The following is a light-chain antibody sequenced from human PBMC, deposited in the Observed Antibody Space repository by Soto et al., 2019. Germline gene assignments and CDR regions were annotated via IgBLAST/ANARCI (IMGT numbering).Light chain of an antibody. CDR3: CSYAGSSTFYV. Sequence: QSALTQPASVSGSPGQSITISCTGTSSDVGSYNLVSWYQQHPGKAPKLMIYEGSKRPSGVSNRFSGSKSGNTASLTISGPQAEDEADYYCCSYAGSSTFYVFGTGTRSPS. J-gene: IGLJ1*01. CDR1: SSDVGSYNL. CDR2: EGS. V-gene: IGLV2-23*03.